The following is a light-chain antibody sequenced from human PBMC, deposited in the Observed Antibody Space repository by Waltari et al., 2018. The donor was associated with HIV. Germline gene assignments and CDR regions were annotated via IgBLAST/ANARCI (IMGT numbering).Light chain of an antibody. CDR2: SNN. CDR3: AAWDDSLSGLVV. J-gene: IGLJ2*01. V-gene: IGLV1-44*01. CDR1: RSNIGSNT. Sequence: QSVLTQPPSASGTPGQRLTIPCSGSRSNIGSNTVNWYQQLPGTAPRLLIYSNNQRPSGVPDRFSGSKSGTSASLAISGLQSEDEADYYCAAWDDSLSGLVVFGGGTKLTVL.